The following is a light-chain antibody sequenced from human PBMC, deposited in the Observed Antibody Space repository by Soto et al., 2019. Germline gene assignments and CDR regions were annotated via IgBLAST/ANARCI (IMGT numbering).Light chain of an antibody. CDR2: GAS. V-gene: IGKV3-20*01. J-gene: IGKJ2*01. Sequence: EIVLTQSPGTLSLSPGERATLSCRASQSVSSSSLAWYQQKPGQAPRLLIYGASSRATGIPDRFSGSGSGTDFTLTISRLEPEDFAVYYCQQYGRSGYTFGQGTKLEIK. CDR1: QSVSSSS. CDR3: QQYGRSGYT.